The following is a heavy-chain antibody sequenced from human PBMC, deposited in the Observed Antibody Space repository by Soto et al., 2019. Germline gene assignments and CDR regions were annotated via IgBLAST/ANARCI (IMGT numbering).Heavy chain of an antibody. J-gene: IGHJ4*02. CDR2: IWYDGSNK. Sequence: PGGSLRLSCAASGFTFSSYGMHWVRQAPGKGLEWVAVIWYDGSNKYYADSVKGRFTISRDNSKNTLYLQMNSLRAEDTAVYYCARSLPPFTLPAAIAGFDYWGRGTLVTVSS. CDR1: GFTFSSYG. CDR3: ARSLPPFTLPAAIAGFDY. V-gene: IGHV3-33*01. D-gene: IGHD2-2*01.